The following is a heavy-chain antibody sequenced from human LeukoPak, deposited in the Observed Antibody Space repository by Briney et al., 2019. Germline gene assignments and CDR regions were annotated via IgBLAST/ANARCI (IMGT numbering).Heavy chain of an antibody. Sequence: PSETLSLTCAVYGGSFSGYYWSWIRQPPGKGLEWIGEINHSGSTNYNPSLKSRVTISVDTSKNQFSLKLSSVTAADTAVYYCARQRRYCSGGSCYSYPFDYWGQGTLVTVSS. V-gene: IGHV4-34*01. CDR1: GGSFSGYY. CDR2: INHSGST. J-gene: IGHJ4*02. D-gene: IGHD2-15*01. CDR3: ARQRRYCSGGSCYSYPFDY.